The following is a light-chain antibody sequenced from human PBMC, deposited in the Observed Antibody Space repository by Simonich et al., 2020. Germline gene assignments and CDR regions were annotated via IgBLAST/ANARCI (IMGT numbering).Light chain of an antibody. J-gene: IGKJ4*01. V-gene: IGKV4-1*01. CDR1: QSVLYSSNNKNY. Sequence: DIVITQSPASLAASLGERATIICKSSQSVLYSSNNKNYLAWYQQKQAQPPKLIIYRASTRASGVPDRFSGGGSGTELTLTISRLQAEDVAVDYCQQYYSTPPLTGGGGTKVEIK. CDR2: RAS. CDR3: QQYYSTPPLT.